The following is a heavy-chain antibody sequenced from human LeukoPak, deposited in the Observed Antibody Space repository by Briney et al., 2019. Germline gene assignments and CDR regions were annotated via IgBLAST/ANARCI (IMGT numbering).Heavy chain of an antibody. J-gene: IGHJ4*02. D-gene: IGHD6-13*01. CDR1: GFTFSGYG. CDR3: ARSIAAAFDY. CDR2: IRCDGSNK. Sequence: GGSLRLSCAASGFTFSGYGMHWVRQAPGKGLEWVAFIRCDGSNKYYADSVKGRFTISRDNSKNTLYLQMNSLRAEDTAVYYCARSIAAAFDYWGQGTLVTVSS. V-gene: IGHV3-30*02.